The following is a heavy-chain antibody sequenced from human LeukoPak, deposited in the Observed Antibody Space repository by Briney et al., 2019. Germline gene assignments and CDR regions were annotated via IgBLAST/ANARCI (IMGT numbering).Heavy chain of an antibody. CDR3: ARRTIMRWLHQDAFDI. Sequence: GASVKVSCKASGYTFTSYYMHWVRQAPGQGLEWMGIINPSGGSTSYAQKFQGRVTMTRDTSTSTVYMELSSLRSEDTAVYYCARRTIMRWLHQDAFDIWGQGTMVTVSS. CDR1: GYTFTSYY. V-gene: IGHV1-46*01. J-gene: IGHJ3*02. D-gene: IGHD5-24*01. CDR2: INPSGGST.